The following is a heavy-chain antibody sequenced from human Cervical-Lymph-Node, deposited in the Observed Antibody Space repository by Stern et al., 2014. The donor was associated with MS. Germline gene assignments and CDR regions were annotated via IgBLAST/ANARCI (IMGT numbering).Heavy chain of an antibody. V-gene: IGHV3-33*01. CDR2: IWFDDSKR. D-gene: IGHD4-11*01. CDR1: GFSLNNHV. J-gene: IGHJ4*02. CDR3: AREDGGYSNYLPY. Sequence: VQLVESGGGVVPAGRSLRLSCAASGFSLNNHVMHWVRQAPGKGLAWVALIWFDDSKRYYTDSVKGRFTISRDTSKNTLYLQMTSLRVEDTAIYYCAREDGGYSNYLPYWGQGTLVTVSS.